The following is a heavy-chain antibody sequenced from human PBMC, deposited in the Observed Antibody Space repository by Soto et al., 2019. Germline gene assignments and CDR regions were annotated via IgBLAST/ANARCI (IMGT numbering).Heavy chain of an antibody. Sequence: ASVKVSCKASGDTFKNCVISWVRQAPGQGLEWMGGIIPLFGTTDFAQRFQGRLTITTDESTTTAYMGLSRLRSEDTATYYCAAELGFGKLSVVWGQGTTVTVSS. CDR1: GDTFKNCV. J-gene: IGHJ6*02. V-gene: IGHV1-69*05. CDR3: AAELGFGKLSVV. D-gene: IGHD3-10*01. CDR2: IIPLFGTT.